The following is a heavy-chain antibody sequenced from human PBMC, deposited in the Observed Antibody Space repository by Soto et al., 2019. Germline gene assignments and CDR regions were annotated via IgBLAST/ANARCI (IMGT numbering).Heavy chain of an antibody. V-gene: IGHV4-4*02. D-gene: IGHD2-21*02. J-gene: IGHJ4*01. CDR3: ARHDFRIFDS. Sequence: SETLPLTCAVSGDSISSSYWWIWVRQPPWKGLEWIGEIYHSETTNYNPSLKSRVTLSMDKSKNQLSLMLTSVTAADTAVYFCARHDFRIFDSWGHGILVTVSS. CDR2: IYHSETT. CDR1: GDSISSSYW.